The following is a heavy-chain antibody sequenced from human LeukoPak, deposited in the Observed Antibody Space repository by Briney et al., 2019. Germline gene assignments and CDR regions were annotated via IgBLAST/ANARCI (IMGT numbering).Heavy chain of an antibody. Sequence: ASVKVSCKASGCTFTNYGLSWVRQAPGQGLEWIGWISAYNDNTNYAQKLQGRVTMTTDTSTSTAYMELRSLRSDDTAVYYCARDCDRSGYYCYWGQGTLVIVSS. V-gene: IGHV1-18*04. J-gene: IGHJ4*02. CDR3: ARDCDRSGYYCY. D-gene: IGHD3-22*01. CDR1: GCTFTNYG. CDR2: ISAYNDNT.